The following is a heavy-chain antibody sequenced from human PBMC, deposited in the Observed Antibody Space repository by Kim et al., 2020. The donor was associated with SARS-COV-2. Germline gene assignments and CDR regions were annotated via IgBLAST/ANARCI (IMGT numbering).Heavy chain of an antibody. CDR3: ARDRAHAAADQ. Sequence: GGSLRLSCAASGFTFSNYPMHWVRQAPGKGLEWVAVTLSDGNTKIYADSVKGRFTISRDNSKNTVYLQMSSLTAEDTAVYYCARDRAHAAADQWGQGTLVTVSS. V-gene: IGHV3-30*03. CDR2: TLSDGNTK. CDR1: GFTFSNYP. J-gene: IGHJ4*02. D-gene: IGHD6-25*01.